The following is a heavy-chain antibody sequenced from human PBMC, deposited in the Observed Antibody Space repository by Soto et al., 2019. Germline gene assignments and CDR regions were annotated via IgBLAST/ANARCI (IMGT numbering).Heavy chain of an antibody. CDR2: ISYDGSKK. Sequence: PGGSLRLSCAASGFTFNTYGMHLVRQAPGKGLEWVAVISYDGSKKYYADSVKGRFTISRDNSKNTLYLQMNSLRDEDTAVYYCARGLVYYGSGSWYFDYWGQGTLVTVSS. CDR3: ARGLVYYGSGSWYFDY. D-gene: IGHD3-10*01. V-gene: IGHV3-30*03. CDR1: GFTFNTYG. J-gene: IGHJ4*02.